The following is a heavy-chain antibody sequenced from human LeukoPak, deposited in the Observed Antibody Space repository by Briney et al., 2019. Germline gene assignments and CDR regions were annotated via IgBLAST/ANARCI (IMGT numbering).Heavy chain of an antibody. V-gene: IGHV3-30*02. CDR2: IWSDGNNK. J-gene: IGHJ4*02. CDR3: AKRLSRYSYGFLPDY. CDR1: GFTFSSYA. Sequence: GGSLRLSCAASGFTFSSYAMHWVRQAPGKGLEWVAIIWSDGNNKYYADSVKGRFTISRDNSKNTLYLQMNSLRAEDTAVYYCAKRLSRYSYGFLPDYWGQGTLVAVSS. D-gene: IGHD5-18*01.